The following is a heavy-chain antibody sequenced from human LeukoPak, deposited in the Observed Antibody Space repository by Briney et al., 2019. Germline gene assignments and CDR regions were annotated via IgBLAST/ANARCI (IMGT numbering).Heavy chain of an antibody. CDR1: GFAFSNFA. CDR2: MSGSGYYT. CDR3: AKMEGQRLYDYCMDV. V-gene: IGHV3-23*01. Sequence: GGSLRLSCAASGFAFSNFAMSWVRQAPGKGLEWVSAMSGSGYYTYYVESVKGWFTISRDNSKNTLYLHMNSLRADDTAVYYCAKMEGQRLYDYCMDVWGRGTTVTVSS. D-gene: IGHD3-3*01. J-gene: IGHJ6*03.